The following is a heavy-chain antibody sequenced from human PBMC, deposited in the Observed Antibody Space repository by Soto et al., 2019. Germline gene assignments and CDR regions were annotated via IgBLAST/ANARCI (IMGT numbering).Heavy chain of an antibody. CDR1: GGTFSSYA. CDR3: ARDLTVVVVDAPQNWFDP. D-gene: IGHD2-15*01. Sequence: SVKVSCKASGGTFSSYAISWVRQAPGQGLEWMGGIIPIFGTANYAQKFQGRVTITADESTSTAYMELSSLRSEDTAVYYCARDLTVVVVDAPQNWFDPWGQGTLVTVSS. CDR2: IIPIFGTA. J-gene: IGHJ5*02. V-gene: IGHV1-69*13.